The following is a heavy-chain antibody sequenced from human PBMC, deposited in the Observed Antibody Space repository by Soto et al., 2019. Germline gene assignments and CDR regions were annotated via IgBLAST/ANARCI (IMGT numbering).Heavy chain of an antibody. V-gene: IGHV4-59*08. J-gene: IGHJ5*02. CDR3: ARVPDHCSSTSCRYP. CDR1: GGSISSYY. Sequence: SXTLSLTCTVSGGSISSYYWSWIRQPPGKGLEWIGYIYYSGSTNYNPSLKSRVTISVDTSKNQFSLKLSSVTAADTAVYYCARVPDHCSSTSCRYPWGQGTLVTVSS. D-gene: IGHD2-2*01. CDR2: IYYSGST.